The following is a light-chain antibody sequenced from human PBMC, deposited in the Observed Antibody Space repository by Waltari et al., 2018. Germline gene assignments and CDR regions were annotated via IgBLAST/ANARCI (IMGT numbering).Light chain of an antibody. CDR1: QSLADSRGSTS. CDR3: QQYYSIPLT. V-gene: IGKV2-24*01. Sequence: DIVMTQTPLSSPVTLGQPASIPCRSSQSLADSRGSTSLSWLQPRPGQPPRLLIYKISNRFSGVPDRFTGSGAGTDFTLKISRVEAEDVGVYYCQQYYSIPLTFGGGTTVEIK. J-gene: IGKJ4*01. CDR2: KIS.